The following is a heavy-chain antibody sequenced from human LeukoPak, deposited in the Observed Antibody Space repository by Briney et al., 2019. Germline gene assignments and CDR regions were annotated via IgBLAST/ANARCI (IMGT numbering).Heavy chain of an antibody. CDR3: ASHYYDSSGYYYEVDI. V-gene: IGHV4-4*07. CDR2: INTSGST. D-gene: IGHD3-22*01. CDR1: GGSISSYY. Sequence: SETLSLTCTVSGGSISSYYWSWIRQPAGKGLEWIGRINTSGSTNYNPSLKSRVTMSVDTSKNQFSLKLSSVTAADTAVYYCASHYYDSSGYYYEVDIWGQGTMVTVSS. J-gene: IGHJ3*02.